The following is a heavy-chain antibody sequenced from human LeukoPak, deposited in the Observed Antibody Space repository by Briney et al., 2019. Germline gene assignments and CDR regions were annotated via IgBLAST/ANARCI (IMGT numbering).Heavy chain of an antibody. CDR1: GGSITNTNY. V-gene: IGHV4-4*02. J-gene: IGHJ4*02. Sequence: SETLSLTCGVSGGSITNTNYWTWVRQPPGKGLEWIGEVNLQGSTNYNPSLMGRVAISVDTSENHISLQLTSVTAADTAVYYCAREGGPYRPLDYLGQGTLVTVSS. CDR3: AREGGPYRPLDY. CDR2: VNLQGST.